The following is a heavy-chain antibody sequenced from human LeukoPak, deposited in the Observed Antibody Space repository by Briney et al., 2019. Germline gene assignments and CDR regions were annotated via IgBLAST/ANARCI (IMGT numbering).Heavy chain of an antibody. CDR3: ARTLYCSGGSCGDYFDY. Sequence: SETLSLTCTVSGGSISSYYWSWIRQPPGKGLEWIGYIYHSGSTNYNPSLKSRVTISVDTSKNQSSLKLSSVTAADTAVYYCARTLYCSGGSCGDYFDYWGQGTLVTVSS. D-gene: IGHD2-15*01. J-gene: IGHJ4*02. V-gene: IGHV4-59*01. CDR2: IYHSGST. CDR1: GGSISSYY.